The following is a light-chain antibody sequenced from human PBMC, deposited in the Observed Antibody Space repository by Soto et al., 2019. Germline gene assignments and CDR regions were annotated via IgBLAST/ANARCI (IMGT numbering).Light chain of an antibody. J-gene: IGLJ3*02. CDR2: STS. CDR1: TGAVTSGYY. CDR3: LLYYGGARV. V-gene: IGLV7-43*01. Sequence: VVTQEPSLTVSPGGTVTLTCASSTGAVTSGYYPNWFQQKPGQAPRALIYSTSNKNSWTPARFSGSLLGGKAALTLSGVQPEDEAEYYCLLYYGGARVFGGGTKVTVL.